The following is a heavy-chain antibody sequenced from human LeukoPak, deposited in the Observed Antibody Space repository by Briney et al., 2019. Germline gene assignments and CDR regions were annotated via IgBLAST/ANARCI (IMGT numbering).Heavy chain of an antibody. CDR2: IYTSGDT. J-gene: IGHJ3*02. V-gene: IGHV4-61*02. CDR1: GDSISSDTYY. CDR3: AREYRSGYFYVHDASDM. D-gene: IGHD3-22*01. Sequence: PSQTLSLTCTVPGDSISSDTYYWNWIRQSAGKGLEWIGRIYTSGDTYYNPSLKSRVTISVDTSKNQFSLKLTSVTAADAAMYYCAREYRSGYFYVHDASDMWGQGTMVIVSS.